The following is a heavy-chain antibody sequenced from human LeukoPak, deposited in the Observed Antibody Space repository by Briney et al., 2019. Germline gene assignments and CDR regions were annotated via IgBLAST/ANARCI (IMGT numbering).Heavy chain of an antibody. CDR3: ARAEMRLQWKEIDQ. D-gene: IGHD2-15*01. V-gene: IGHV3-23*01. J-gene: IGHJ1*01. Sequence: PGGSLRLSCEASGFTFSTYTMSWVRQAPGKGLEWVSAMSGDGDYTYYADSVKGRFTISRDNSKNTLYLQINSLRAEDTAIYHCARAEMRLQWKEIDQWGQGTLVTVSS. CDR1: GFTFSTYT. CDR2: MSGDGDYT.